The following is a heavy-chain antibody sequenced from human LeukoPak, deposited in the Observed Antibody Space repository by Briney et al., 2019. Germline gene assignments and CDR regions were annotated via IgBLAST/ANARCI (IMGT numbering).Heavy chain of an antibody. J-gene: IGHJ4*02. V-gene: IGHV1-18*01. CDR3: ARVGYIAYDWGPFDY. CDR2: IRTYNGNT. CDR1: GYTFTNYG. Sequence: ASVKVSCKASGYTFTNYGISWVRQAPGQGLEWMGWIRTYNGNTNYAQKVQGRITMTTDTSTSTAYMELRSLRSDDTAVYYCARVGYIAYDWGPFDYWGQGTLVTVSP. D-gene: IGHD5-12*01.